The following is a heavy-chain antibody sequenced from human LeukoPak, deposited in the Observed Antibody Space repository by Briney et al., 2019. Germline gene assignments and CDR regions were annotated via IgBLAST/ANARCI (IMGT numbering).Heavy chain of an antibody. D-gene: IGHD6-13*01. J-gene: IGHJ5*02. CDR1: GYSISSGYY. CDR3: ASYPQYSSSWFDP. V-gene: IGHV4-38-2*02. CDR2: IYHSGST. Sequence: PSETLSLTCTVSGYSISSGYYWGWIRQPPGKGLEWIGSIYHSGSTYYNPSLKSRVTISVDTSKNQFSLKLSSVTAADTAVYYCASYPQYSSSWFDPWGQGTLVTVSS.